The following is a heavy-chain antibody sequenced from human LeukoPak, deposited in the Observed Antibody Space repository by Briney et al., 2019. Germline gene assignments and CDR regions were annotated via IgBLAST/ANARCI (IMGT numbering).Heavy chain of an antibody. CDR2: INPNSGGT. CDR1: GYTFTGYY. Sequence: GASVKVSCKASGYTFTGYYMHWVRQAPGQGLEWMGWINPNSGGTNYAQKFQGRVTMTRDTSISTAYMELSRLRSDDTAVYYCARDLEPDNYGSGSYAFDIWGQGTMVTVSS. D-gene: IGHD3-10*01. J-gene: IGHJ3*02. CDR3: ARDLEPDNYGSGSYAFDI. V-gene: IGHV1-2*02.